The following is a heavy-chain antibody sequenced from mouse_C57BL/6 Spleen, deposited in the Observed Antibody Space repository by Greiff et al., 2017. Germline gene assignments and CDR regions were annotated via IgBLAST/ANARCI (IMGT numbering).Heavy chain of an antibody. D-gene: IGHD1-1*01. V-gene: IGHV14-2*01. Sequence: VQLQQSGAELVKPGASVKLSCTASGFNIKDYYMHWVKQRTEQGLEWIGRIDPEAGETKYAPKFQGKVTITSDTSSNTAYLQLSSLTSEDTAFYYCARWTTVVAHWYFDVWGTGTTVTVSS. CDR2: IDPEAGET. CDR3: ARWTTVVAHWYFDV. CDR1: GFNIKDYY. J-gene: IGHJ1*03.